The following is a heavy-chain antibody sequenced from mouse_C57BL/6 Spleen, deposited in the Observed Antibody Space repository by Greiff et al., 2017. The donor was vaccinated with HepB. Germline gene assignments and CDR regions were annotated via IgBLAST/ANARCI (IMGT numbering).Heavy chain of an antibody. J-gene: IGHJ4*01. CDR2: INYDGSST. CDR1: GFTFSDYY. CDR3: ARDRYYDYDEGGAMDY. D-gene: IGHD2-4*01. Sequence: DVKLVESEGGLVQPGSSMKLSCTASGFTFSDYYMAWVRQVPEKGLEWVANINYDGSSTYYLDSLKSRFIITRDNAKNILYLQMSSLKSEDTATYYCARDRYYDYDEGGAMDYWGQGTSVTVFS. V-gene: IGHV5-16*01.